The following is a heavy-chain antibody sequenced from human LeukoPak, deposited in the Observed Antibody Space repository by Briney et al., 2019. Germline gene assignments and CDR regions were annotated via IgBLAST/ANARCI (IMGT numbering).Heavy chain of an antibody. CDR1: GFTFTNNW. CDR2: IKSDGSEK. Sequence: GGSLRLSCAASGFTFTNNWMSWVRQAPGKGLEWVANIKSDGSEKYYVDSVEGRFTISRDNAKNTVSLQMDSLRGEDTAVYYCVRALGSPTADHWGQGTLITVSS. D-gene: IGHD3-16*01. V-gene: IGHV3-7*01. CDR3: VRALGSPTADH. J-gene: IGHJ4*02.